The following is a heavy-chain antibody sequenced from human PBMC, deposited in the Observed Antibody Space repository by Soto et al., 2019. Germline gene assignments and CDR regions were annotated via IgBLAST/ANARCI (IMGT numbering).Heavy chain of an antibody. Sequence: GASVKVSCKASGGTFSSYAISWVRQAPGQGLEWMGGIIPIFGTANYAQKFQGRVTITADKSTSTAYMELSSLRSEDTAVYYCARRIVGAHYFDYWGQGTLVTVSS. CDR1: GGTFSSYA. V-gene: IGHV1-69*06. CDR3: ARRIVGAHYFDY. CDR2: IIPIFGTA. J-gene: IGHJ4*02. D-gene: IGHD1-26*01.